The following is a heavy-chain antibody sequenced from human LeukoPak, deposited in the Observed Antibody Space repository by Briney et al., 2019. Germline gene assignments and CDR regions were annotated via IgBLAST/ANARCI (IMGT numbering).Heavy chain of an antibody. Sequence: SETLSLTCAVYGGSFSGYYWSWIRQPPGKGLEWIGEINHSGSTNYNPSLKSRVTILVDTSKNQFSLKLSSVTAADTAVYYCARGWSGYYTPFLSHYMDVWGKVTTVTVSS. CDR1: GGSFSGYY. V-gene: IGHV4-34*01. CDR2: INHSGST. J-gene: IGHJ6*03. D-gene: IGHD3-3*01. CDR3: ARGWSGYYTPFLSHYMDV.